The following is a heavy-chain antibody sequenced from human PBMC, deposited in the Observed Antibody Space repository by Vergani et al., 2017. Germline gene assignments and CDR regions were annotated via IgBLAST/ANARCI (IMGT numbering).Heavy chain of an antibody. CDR1: GGSISSSSYY. J-gene: IGHJ4*02. Sequence: QLQLQESGPGLVKPSETLSLTCTVSGGSISSSSYYCGCIRQPPGKGLEWIGSISYSGSTYYNPSLNSRVTISVDTSKNQFSLKLSSVTAADTAVYYCARQTYYFDYWGQGTLVTVSS. CDR3: ARQTYYFDY. CDR2: ISYSGST. V-gene: IGHV4-39*07.